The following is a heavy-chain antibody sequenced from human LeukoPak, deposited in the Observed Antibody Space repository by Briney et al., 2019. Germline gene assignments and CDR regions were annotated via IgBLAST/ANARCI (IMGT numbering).Heavy chain of an antibody. CDR1: GYTFTGYY. V-gene: IGHV1-2*02. Sequence: GASVKVSCKASGYTFTGYYMHWVRQAPGQGLEWMGWINPNSGGTNYAQKFQGRVTMTRDTSISTAYMELSRLRSDDTAVYYCARDTDDYGDYGWYYYYGMDVWGQGTTVTVSS. CDR2: INPNSGGT. CDR3: ARDTDDYGDYGWYYYYGMDV. D-gene: IGHD4-17*01. J-gene: IGHJ6*02.